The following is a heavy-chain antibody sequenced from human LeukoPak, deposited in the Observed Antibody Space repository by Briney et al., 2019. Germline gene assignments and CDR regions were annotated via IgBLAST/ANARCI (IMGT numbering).Heavy chain of an antibody. J-gene: IGHJ4*02. CDR3: ARGPTRGYSGYEPDY. CDR1: GYTFTSYY. CDR2: INPSGGST. V-gene: IGHV1-46*01. D-gene: IGHD5-12*01. Sequence: GASVKVSCKASGYTFTSYYMHWVRQAPGQGLEWMGIINPSGGSTSYAQKFQGRVTMTRDTSTSTVYMELSSLRSEDTAVYYCARGPTRGYSGYEPDYWGQGTLVTVSS.